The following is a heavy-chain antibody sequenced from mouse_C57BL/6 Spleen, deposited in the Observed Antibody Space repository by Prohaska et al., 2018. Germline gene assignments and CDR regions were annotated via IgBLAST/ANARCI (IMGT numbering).Heavy chain of an antibody. J-gene: IGHJ1*03. CDR2: INSDVSAI. CDR3: MRYGNYWYFDV. V-gene: IGHV11-2*01. Sequence: EVQLLETGGGLVQPGGSRGLSCEGSGFTFSGFWMSWVRQTPGKTLEWLGDINSDVSAINYASSIKDRFTIFRDNDKSTLYLQMSNVRSEDTATYFCMRYGNYWYFDVWGTGTTVTVSS. CDR1: GFTFSGFW. D-gene: IGHD2-1*01.